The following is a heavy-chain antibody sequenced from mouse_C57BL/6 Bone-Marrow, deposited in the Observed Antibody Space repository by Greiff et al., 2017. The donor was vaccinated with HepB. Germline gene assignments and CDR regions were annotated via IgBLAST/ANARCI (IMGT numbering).Heavy chain of an antibody. Sequence: QVQLQHPGAELVKPGASVKMSCKASGYTFTSYWITWVKQRPGQGLEWIGDIYPGSGSTNYNEKFKSKATLTVDTSSSTAYMQLISLTSEDSAVYYCARHYGGYFDVWGTGTTVTVSS. CDR2: IYPGSGST. D-gene: IGHD1-1*01. J-gene: IGHJ1*03. CDR1: GYTFTSYW. CDR3: ARHYGGYFDV. V-gene: IGHV1-55*01.